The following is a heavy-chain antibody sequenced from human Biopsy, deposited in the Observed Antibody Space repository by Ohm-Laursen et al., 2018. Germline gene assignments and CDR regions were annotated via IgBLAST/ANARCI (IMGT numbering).Heavy chain of an antibody. J-gene: IGHJ4*02. D-gene: IGHD4-17*01. V-gene: IGHV1-69*06. CDR1: GGSFSDYG. CDR2: AIPISNTA. CDR3: ATLTEDYGASPDS. Sequence: SVKVSCKASGGSFSDYGLSWVRQAPGRGLEWMGRAIPISNTANYAQNFQDRLTITADRSTNTAYMELNSLRSEDTAVYFCATLTEDYGASPDSWGQGTLVVVSS.